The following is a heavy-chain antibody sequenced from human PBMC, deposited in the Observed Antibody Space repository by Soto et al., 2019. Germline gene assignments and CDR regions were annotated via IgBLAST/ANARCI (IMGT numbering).Heavy chain of an antibody. CDR1: GITLSRDW. J-gene: IGHJ4*02. CDR2: IQPDGSGE. D-gene: IGHD2-21*02. CDR3: AKLLNGVTALDY. V-gene: IGHV3-7*01. Sequence: EVQLVESGGGLVQPGGSLRLSCTASGITLSRDWMTWVRQAPGKGLEWVARIQPDGSGEHYLDSVKGRFTISRANTKNSLYLQANSLRAEDTAMYFCAKLLNGVTALDYWGQGTLVTVSS.